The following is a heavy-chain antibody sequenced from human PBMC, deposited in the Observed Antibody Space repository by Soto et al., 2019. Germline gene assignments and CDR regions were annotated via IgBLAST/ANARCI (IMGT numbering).Heavy chain of an antibody. V-gene: IGHV1-69*01. J-gene: IGHJ4*02. CDR3: ATSYYYDSCGYYEGPDFDY. CDR1: GGTFSSYA. D-gene: IGHD3-22*01. CDR2: IIPIFGTA. Sequence: QVQLVQSGAEVKKPGSSVKVSCKASGGTFSSYAISWVRQAPGQGLEWMGGIIPIFGTANYAQKFQGRVTITADESTRTAYMELSSLRSEDPAVYYCATSYYYDSCGYYEGPDFDYWGQGTLVTVYS.